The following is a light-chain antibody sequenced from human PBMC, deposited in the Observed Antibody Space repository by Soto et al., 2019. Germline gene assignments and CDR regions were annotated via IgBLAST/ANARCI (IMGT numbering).Light chain of an antibody. J-gene: IGLJ1*01. CDR2: EVS. V-gene: IGLV2-8*01. Sequence: QSALTQPPSASGSPGQSVTISCTGTSSDIGGYTYVSWYQHHPGKAPKLMIYEVSKRPSGVPDRFSGSKSGNTASLTVSGLQAEDEADYYCTSYAGSNSYVFGTGTTLTVL. CDR3: TSYAGSNSYV. CDR1: SSDIGGYTY.